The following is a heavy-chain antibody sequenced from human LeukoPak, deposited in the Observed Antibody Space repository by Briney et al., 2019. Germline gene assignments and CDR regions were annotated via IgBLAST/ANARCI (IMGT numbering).Heavy chain of an antibody. CDR3: ATQRRCSGGSCYAFGY. CDR1: GGTFSSYA. Sequence: ASVKVSCKASGGTFSSYAISWVRQAPGQGLEWMGRIIPIFGTANYAQKFQGRVTITTDESTSTAYMELSSLRSEDTAVYYCATQRRCSGGSCYAFGYWGQGTLVTVSS. V-gene: IGHV1-69*05. CDR2: IIPIFGTA. D-gene: IGHD2-15*01. J-gene: IGHJ4*02.